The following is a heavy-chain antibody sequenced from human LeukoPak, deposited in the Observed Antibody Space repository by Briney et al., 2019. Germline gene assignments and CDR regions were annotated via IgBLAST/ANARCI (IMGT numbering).Heavy chain of an antibody. J-gene: IGHJ1*01. CDR1: GYTLTELS. V-gene: IGHV1-24*01. CDR2: FDPEDGET. Sequence: GASVKVSCKVSGYTLTELSMHWVRQAPGKGLEWMGGFDPEDGETIYAQKFQGRVTMTEDTSTDTAYMELGSLRSEDTAVYYCARAGVTTVTTGYFQHWGQGTLVTVSS. D-gene: IGHD4-17*01. CDR3: ARAGVTTVTTGYFQH.